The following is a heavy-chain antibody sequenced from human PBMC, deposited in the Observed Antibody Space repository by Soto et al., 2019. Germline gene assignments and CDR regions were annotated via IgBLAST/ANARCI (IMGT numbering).Heavy chain of an antibody. CDR3: ARGALKRPHEVYWYFDL. J-gene: IGHJ2*01. Sequence: PSETLSLTCAVYGGSFSGYYWSWIRQPPGKGLEWIGEINHSGSTNYNPSLKSRVTISVDTSKNQFSLKLSSVTAADTAVYYCARGALKRPHEVYWYFDLWGRGTLVTRLL. V-gene: IGHV4-34*01. CDR1: GGSFSGYY. CDR2: INHSGST.